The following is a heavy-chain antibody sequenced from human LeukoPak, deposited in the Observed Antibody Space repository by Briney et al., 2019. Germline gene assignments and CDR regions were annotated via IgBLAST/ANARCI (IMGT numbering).Heavy chain of an antibody. D-gene: IGHD3-22*01. J-gene: IGHJ4*02. CDR1: GFTFSTYE. V-gene: IGHV3-48*03. Sequence: GGSPRLSCAASGFTFSTYEMNWVRQAPGKGLEWVAHIGSSGDTIHYADSVRGRFTISRDNAKKSLYLQMNSLRVEDTAVYYCAREDDSSGYYGVFEYWGQGTLVTVSS. CDR2: IGSSGDTI. CDR3: AREDDSSGYYGVFEY.